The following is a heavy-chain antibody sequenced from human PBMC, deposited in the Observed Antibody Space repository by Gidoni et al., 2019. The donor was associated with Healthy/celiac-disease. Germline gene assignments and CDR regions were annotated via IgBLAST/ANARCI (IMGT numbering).Heavy chain of an antibody. CDR3: AADLTGELLMIFDY. V-gene: IGHV1-58*01. D-gene: IGHD1-26*01. Sequence: QMQLVQSGPELKKPGTSVKVSCKASGFTFTSSAVQWVRQARGQRLEWIGWIVVGSGNTNYAQKFQERVTITRDMSTSTAYMELSSLRSEDTAVYYCAADLTGELLMIFDYWGQGTLVTVSS. CDR1: GFTFTSSA. J-gene: IGHJ4*02. CDR2: IVVGSGNT.